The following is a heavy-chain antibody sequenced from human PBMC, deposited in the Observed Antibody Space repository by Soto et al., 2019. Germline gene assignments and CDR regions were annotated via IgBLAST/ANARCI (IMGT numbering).Heavy chain of an antibody. J-gene: IGHJ5*02. CDR1: GFTFGDYA. V-gene: IGHV3-49*03. CDR2: IRSKAYGGTT. Sequence: EVQLVESGGGLVQPGRSLRLSCTASGFTFGDYAMSWFRQAPGKGLEWVGFIRSKAYGGTTEYATSVKGRFTIARDDSKSIAYLQINSLKTEDTAVYYCTIYRKVPAAIREGYWFDPWGQGTLVTVSS. D-gene: IGHD2-2*01. CDR3: TIYRKVPAAIREGYWFDP.